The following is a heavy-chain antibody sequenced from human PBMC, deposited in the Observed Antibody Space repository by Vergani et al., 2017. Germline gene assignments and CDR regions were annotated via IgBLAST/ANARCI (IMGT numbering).Heavy chain of an antibody. Sequence: QVQLVESGGGVVQPGRSLRLSCAASGFTFSSYAMHWVRQAPGKGLEWVAVISYDGSNKYYADSVKGRFTISRDNSKNTLYLQMNSLRAEDTAVYYWAREGAPYDYVWGSVRSPWYYYYYMDVWGKGTTVTVSS. CDR1: GFTFSSYA. CDR3: AREGAPYDYVWGSVRSPWYYYYYMDV. CDR2: ISYDGSNK. V-gene: IGHV3-30-3*01. J-gene: IGHJ6*03. D-gene: IGHD3-16*02.